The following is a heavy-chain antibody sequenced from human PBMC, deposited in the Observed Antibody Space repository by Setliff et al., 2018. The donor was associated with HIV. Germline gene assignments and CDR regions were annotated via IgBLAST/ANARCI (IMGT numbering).Heavy chain of an antibody. CDR3: ARGDGTKYYYYYYMDV. J-gene: IGHJ6*03. CDR1: GGSFSGYY. D-gene: IGHD1-7*01. V-gene: IGHV4-59*01. Sequence: SETLSLTCSVSGGSFSGYYWSWIRQPPGKGLEWIGYIYIYNSGSTNYNPSLKSRVTISVDTSKNQFSLKLSSVTAADTAVYYCARGDGTKYYYYYYMDVWGKGTTVTVSS. CDR2: IYIYNSGST.